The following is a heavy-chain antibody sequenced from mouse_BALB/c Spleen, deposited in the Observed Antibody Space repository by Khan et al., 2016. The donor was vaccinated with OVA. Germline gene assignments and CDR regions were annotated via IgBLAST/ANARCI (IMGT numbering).Heavy chain of an antibody. D-gene: IGHD1-1*01. CDR3: ARSVTITTVVATDFDY. CDR1: GYSITSDYA. V-gene: IGHV3-2*02. Sequence: EVQLQESGPGLVKPSQSLSLTCTVTGYSITSDYAWNWIRQFPENKLEWVGYISYSGRTSYNPSLKSRISITRDTSKNQFFLQLNSVTTEDTATYYWARSVTITTVVATDFDYWGQGTTLTVSS. CDR2: ISYSGRT. J-gene: IGHJ2*01.